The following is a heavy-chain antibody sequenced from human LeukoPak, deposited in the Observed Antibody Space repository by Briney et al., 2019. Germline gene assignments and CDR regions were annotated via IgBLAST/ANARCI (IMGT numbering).Heavy chain of an antibody. CDR1: GGTFSSYA. D-gene: IGHD6-19*01. Sequence: GASVKVSCKASGGTFSSYAISWVRQAPGQGLEWMGGIIPIFGTANYAQKFQGRVTITADKSTSTAYMELSSLRSEDTAVYHCARAQAGYYYYYYMDVWGKGTTVTVSS. V-gene: IGHV1-69*06. CDR3: ARAQAGYYYYYYMDV. J-gene: IGHJ6*03. CDR2: IIPIFGTA.